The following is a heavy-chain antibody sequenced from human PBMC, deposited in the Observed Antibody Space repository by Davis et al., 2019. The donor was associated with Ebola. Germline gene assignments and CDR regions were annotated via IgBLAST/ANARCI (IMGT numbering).Heavy chain of an antibody. J-gene: IGHJ6*03. V-gene: IGHV3-30*03. CDR3: VGDSSGYNYERMYYTYYMDV. CDR2: FSKFGSSK. CDR1: GFTLSSYG. D-gene: IGHD3-22*01. Sequence: GGSLRLSCAASGFTLSSYGMLWVRQAPGKGLEWVAYFSKFGSSKYYADSVKGRFTISRDNSMNTLYLQMDSLRAEDTAVYYCVGDSSGYNYERMYYTYYMDVWGKGTTVTVSS.